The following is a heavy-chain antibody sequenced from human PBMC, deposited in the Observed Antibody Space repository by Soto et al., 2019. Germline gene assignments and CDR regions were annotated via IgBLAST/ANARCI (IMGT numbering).Heavy chain of an antibody. J-gene: IGHJ4*02. V-gene: IGHV3-7*04. CDR2: IKQDGSEE. CDR3: ARTHGAYFAWDY. Sequence: EVQLVESGGGLVQPGGSLRLFCAASGFTFSTYWMSWVRQAPGKGLEWVANIKQDGSEEYYVDSVKGRFTISRDNAKNSLYLQMNSLRGEDTAVYYCARTHGAYFAWDYWGQGTLVTVSS. CDR1: GFTFSTYW. D-gene: IGHD1-26*01.